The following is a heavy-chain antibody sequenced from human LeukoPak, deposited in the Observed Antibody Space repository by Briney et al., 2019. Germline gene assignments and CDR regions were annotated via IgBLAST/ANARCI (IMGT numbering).Heavy chain of an antibody. Sequence: GGSLRLSCAASGFTFSSYGVHWVRQAPGKGLEWVANIKQDGSEKFYVDSVKGRFTISRDNAKNSPFLQMNSLRAEDTAVYYCVRWIASGSGIYWYFDVWGRGTLVTVSS. D-gene: IGHD1-26*01. V-gene: IGHV3-7*01. CDR3: VRWIASGSGIYWYFDV. CDR1: GFTFSSYG. CDR2: IKQDGSEK. J-gene: IGHJ2*01.